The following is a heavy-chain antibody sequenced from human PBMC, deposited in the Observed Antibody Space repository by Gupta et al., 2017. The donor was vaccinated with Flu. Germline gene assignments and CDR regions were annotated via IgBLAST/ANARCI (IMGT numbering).Heavy chain of an antibody. D-gene: IGHD6-13*01. CDR3: ARWTGPASGYNWYFDP. CDR2: RGST. Sequence: RGSTYYNPSLQSRVTMSVDTSQNHFSLKLSSVTAVDTAVYYCARWTGPASGYNWYFDPWGRGTLVTVSS. V-gene: IGHV4-28*01. J-gene: IGHJ2*01.